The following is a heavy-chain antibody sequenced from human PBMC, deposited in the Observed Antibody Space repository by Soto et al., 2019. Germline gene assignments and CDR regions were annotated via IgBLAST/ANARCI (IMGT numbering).Heavy chain of an antibody. CDR1: GGTFSSYA. Sequence: SVKVSCKASGGTFSSYAISWVRQAPGQGLEWMGGIIPIFGTANYAQKFQGRVTITADKSTSTAYMELSSLRSEDTAVDYGARSTAVAALVDQLLFDYWGQGTLVTVSS. J-gene: IGHJ4*02. D-gene: IGHD6-19*01. V-gene: IGHV1-69*06. CDR2: IIPIFGTA. CDR3: ARSTAVAALVDQLLFDY.